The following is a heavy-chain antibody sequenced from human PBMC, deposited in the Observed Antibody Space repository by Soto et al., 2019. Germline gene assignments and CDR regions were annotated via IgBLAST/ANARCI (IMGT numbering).Heavy chain of an antibody. Sequence: QVQLVQSGAEVKKPGSSVKVSCKASGGTFSSYTISWVRQAPGQGLEWMGRIIPILGIANYAQKFQGRVTSTEDKYTSTAYMELSSMRSEDTAVYYGAREVSAGQFDYWGQGTLVTVSS. CDR3: AREVSAGQFDY. CDR2: IIPILGIA. D-gene: IGHD4-4*01. CDR1: GGTFSSYT. J-gene: IGHJ4*02. V-gene: IGHV1-69*08.